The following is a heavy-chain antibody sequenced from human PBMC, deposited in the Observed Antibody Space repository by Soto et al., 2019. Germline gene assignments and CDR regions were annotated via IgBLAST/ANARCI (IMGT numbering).Heavy chain of an antibody. D-gene: IGHD5-12*01. CDR3: ERLADGYNTPDAFDS. V-gene: IGHV1-69*13. CDR1: GGTFSSYA. Sequence: SVKVSCKASGGTFSSYAISWVRQAPGQGLEWMGGIIPIFGTANYVEKFQGRVTITSDDSTSTAFIELRSLSSADTAGIYCERLADGYNTPDAFDSLSQGMMFTISS. J-gene: IGHJ3*02. CDR2: IIPIFGTA.